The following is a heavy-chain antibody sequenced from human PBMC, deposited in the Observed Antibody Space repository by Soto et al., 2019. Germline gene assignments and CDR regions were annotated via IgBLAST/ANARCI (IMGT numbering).Heavy chain of an antibody. CDR1: GYTFTGYY. V-gene: IGHV1-2*04. Sequence: QVQLVQSGAEVKKPGASVKVSCKASGYTFTGYYMHWVRQAPGQGLEWMGWINPNSGGTNYAQKFQGWVTMTRDTSISTAYMELSRLRSDDTAVYYCARACGSSGCQRGIDYWGQGTLVTVSS. D-gene: IGHD6-19*01. CDR3: ARACGSSGCQRGIDY. CDR2: INPNSGGT. J-gene: IGHJ4*02.